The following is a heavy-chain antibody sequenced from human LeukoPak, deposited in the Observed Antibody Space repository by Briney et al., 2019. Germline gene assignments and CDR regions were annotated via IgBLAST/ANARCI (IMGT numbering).Heavy chain of an antibody. Sequence: SETLSLTCTVSGGSISSHYWSWIRQPAGKGLEWIGRIYTSGSTNYNPSLKSRVTMSVDTSKNQFSLKLSSVTAVDTAVYYCARDSRLYYDFWSGYSYFDYWGQGTLVTVSS. D-gene: IGHD3-3*01. V-gene: IGHV4-4*07. CDR3: ARDSRLYYDFWSGYSYFDY. CDR1: GGSISSHY. J-gene: IGHJ4*02. CDR2: IYTSGST.